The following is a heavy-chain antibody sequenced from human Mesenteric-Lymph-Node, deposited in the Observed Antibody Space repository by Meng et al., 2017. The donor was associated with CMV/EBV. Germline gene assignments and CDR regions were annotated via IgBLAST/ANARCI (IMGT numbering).Heavy chain of an antibody. J-gene: IGHJ3*02. Sequence: SGYTFTSYALHWVRQAPGQRLEWMGWINAGNGNTKYSQKFQGRVTITRDTSASTAYMELSSLRSEDTAVYYCARWDDILTGSTFDIWGQGTMVTVSS. CDR3: ARWDDILTGSTFDI. CDR2: INAGNGNT. CDR1: GYTFTSYA. D-gene: IGHD3-9*01. V-gene: IGHV1-3*01.